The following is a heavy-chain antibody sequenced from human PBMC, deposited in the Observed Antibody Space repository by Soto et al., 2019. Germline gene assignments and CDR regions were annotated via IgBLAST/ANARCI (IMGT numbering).Heavy chain of an antibody. CDR2: IIPILGIA. V-gene: IGHV1-69*02. D-gene: IGHD2-15*01. CDR1: GGTFSSYT. J-gene: IGHJ4*02. Sequence: QVQLVQSGAEVKKPGSSVKVSCKASGGTFSSYTISWVRQAPGQGLEWMGRIIPILGIANYAQKFQGRVTINADKSTSTAYMELSRLRSEDRAVYYCARGPSAATSHFDYWGQGTLVTVSS. CDR3: ARGPSAATSHFDY.